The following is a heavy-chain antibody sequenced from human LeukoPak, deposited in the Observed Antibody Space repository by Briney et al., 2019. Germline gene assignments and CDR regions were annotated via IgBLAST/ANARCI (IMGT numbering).Heavy chain of an antibody. CDR3: ARPRYGSGSLDS. D-gene: IGHD3-10*01. J-gene: IGHJ4*02. CDR2: INHSGST. Sequence: KSSETLSLTCAVYGGSFSVHYWTWIRQPPGKGLEWIGEINHSGSTTYNPSLNSRVTISVDTSKNQFSLRLSSVTPADKAAYYCARPRYGSGSLDSWGQGTLVTVSS. CDR1: GGSFSVHY. V-gene: IGHV4-34*01.